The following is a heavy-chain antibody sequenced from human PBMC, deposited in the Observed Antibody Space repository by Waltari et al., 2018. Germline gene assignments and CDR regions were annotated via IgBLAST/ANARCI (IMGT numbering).Heavy chain of an antibody. CDR1: GYTFTGYY. V-gene: IGHV1-2*06. Sequence: QVQLVQSGAEVKKPGASVKVSCKASGYTFTGYYMHWVRQAPGQGLGGMGRINPNGGGTNYAQKVQGRVTMTRDTSISTAYMELSRLRSDDTAVYYCAREPGLSSSTDYWCQGTLVTVSS. CDR2: INPNGGGT. J-gene: IGHJ4*02. D-gene: IGHD6-6*01. CDR3: AREPGLSSSTDY.